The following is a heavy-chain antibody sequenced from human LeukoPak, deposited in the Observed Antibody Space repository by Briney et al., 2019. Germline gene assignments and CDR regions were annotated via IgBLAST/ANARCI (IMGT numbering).Heavy chain of an antibody. CDR1: GFTFSSYW. CDR2: CDSDGSGT. V-gene: IGHV3-74*01. Sequence: PGGSLRLSCAASGFTFSSYWMYWVRQAPGKGLMWVSRCDSDGSGTTYVDSVKGRFTVSRDNAKNTLYLQMSSLRAEETAVYYCATSSVWGGAFNIWGQGTMVTVSS. D-gene: IGHD3-16*01. J-gene: IGHJ3*02. CDR3: ATSSVWGGAFNI.